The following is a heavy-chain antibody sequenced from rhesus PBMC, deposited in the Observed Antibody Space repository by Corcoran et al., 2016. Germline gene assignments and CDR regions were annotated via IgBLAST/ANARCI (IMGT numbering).Heavy chain of an antibody. V-gene: IGHV4-169*01. Sequence: QLQLQESGPGLVKPSETLSLTCAVSGASISSSYWTWLRQDPGKGLKWIGYIYGSSSSTNYNPSLKSRVTLSVDTSKNQVSLKLSSVTAADTAVYYCTRGVYYFDYWGQGVLVTVSS. CDR3: TRGVYYFDY. D-gene: IGHD3-34*01. J-gene: IGHJ4*01. CDR2: IYGSSSST. CDR1: GASISSSY.